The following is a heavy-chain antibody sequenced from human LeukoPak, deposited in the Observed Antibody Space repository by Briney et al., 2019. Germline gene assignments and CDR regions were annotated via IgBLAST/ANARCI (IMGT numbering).Heavy chain of an antibody. CDR3: ARDQTYSGSGIYTYFDY. J-gene: IGHJ4*02. CDR2: IYSTGST. V-gene: IGHV4-61*02. D-gene: IGHD3-10*01. Sequence: SETLSLTCTVSGGSISSGGYYWSWIRQAAGKGLEYIGRIYSTGSTNYNPSLRSRVTISVDTSKNHFSLKLSSVTAADTAVYYCARDQTYSGSGIYTYFDYWGQGILVTVSS. CDR1: GGSISSGGYY.